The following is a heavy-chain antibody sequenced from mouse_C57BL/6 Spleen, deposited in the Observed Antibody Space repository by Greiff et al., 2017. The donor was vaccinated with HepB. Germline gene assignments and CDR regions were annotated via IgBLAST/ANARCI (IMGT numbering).Heavy chain of an antibody. D-gene: IGHD1-1*01. CDR1: GFTFSDYG. J-gene: IGHJ1*03. Sequence: VQLKESGGGLVKPGGSLKLSCAASGFTFSDYGMHWVRQAPEKGLEWVAYISSGSSTIYYADTVKGRFTISRDNAKNTLFLQMTSLRSEDTAMYYCARRDTTVVGDVWGTGTTVTVSS. CDR3: ARRDTTVVGDV. V-gene: IGHV5-17*01. CDR2: ISSGSSTI.